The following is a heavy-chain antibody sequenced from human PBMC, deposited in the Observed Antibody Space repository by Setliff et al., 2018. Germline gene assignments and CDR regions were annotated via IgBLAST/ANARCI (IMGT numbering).Heavy chain of an antibody. J-gene: IGHJ4*02. V-gene: IGHV3-11*04. D-gene: IGHD6-19*01. CDR1: GFTFSDYY. CDR2: ISSSGSTI. CDR3: ARYSSGWFFDY. Sequence: GGSLRLSCAASGFTFSDYYMTWIRQAPGKGLEWVSYISSSGSTIYYVDSVKGRFTISRDNAKNSLYLQMNSLRAEDTAVYYCARYSSGWFFDYWGQGTPVTVSS.